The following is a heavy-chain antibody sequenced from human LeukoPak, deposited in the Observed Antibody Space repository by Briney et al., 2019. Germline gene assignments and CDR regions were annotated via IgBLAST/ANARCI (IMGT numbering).Heavy chain of an antibody. CDR1: GFTFSSYG. D-gene: IGHD3-16*01. J-gene: IGHJ3*02. Sequence: PGRSLGLSCAASGFTFSSYGMHWVRQAPGKGLEWVAVISYDGSNKYYADSVKGRFTISRDNSKNTLYLQMNSLRAEDTAVYYCANEGVYAFDIWGQGTMVTVSS. CDR3: ANEGVYAFDI. V-gene: IGHV3-30*18. CDR2: ISYDGSNK.